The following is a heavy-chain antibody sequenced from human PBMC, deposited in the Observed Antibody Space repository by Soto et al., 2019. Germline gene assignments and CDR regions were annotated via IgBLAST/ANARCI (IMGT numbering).Heavy chain of an antibody. Sequence: QVQLQESGPGLVKPSQTLSLTCTVSGGSISSGGYYWSWIRQIPGKGLDWIGYIFYSGSTYYIPSLKSRVTISVDTSKNQFSLNLSAVTAADSAVYYCAREVQPPYYFDYWGQGTLVTVSS. CDR3: AREVQPPYYFDY. J-gene: IGHJ4*02. D-gene: IGHD1-1*01. V-gene: IGHV4-31*03. CDR2: IFYSGST. CDR1: GGSISSGGYY.